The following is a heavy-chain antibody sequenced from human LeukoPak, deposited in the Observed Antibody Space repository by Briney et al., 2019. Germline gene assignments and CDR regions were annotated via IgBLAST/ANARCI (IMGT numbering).Heavy chain of an antibody. CDR1: GFTFSTHA. Sequence: PGGSLRLSCAASGFTFSTHAMSWVRQAPGKGLEWVSDISASGGSTYYADSVKGRFTVSRDNSKNTLYLQMSSLRADDTAVYYCAKGEGGDSGWYGDYWGQGTLVTVSS. CDR2: ISASGGST. CDR3: AKGEGGDSGWYGDY. V-gene: IGHV3-23*01. J-gene: IGHJ4*02. D-gene: IGHD6-19*01.